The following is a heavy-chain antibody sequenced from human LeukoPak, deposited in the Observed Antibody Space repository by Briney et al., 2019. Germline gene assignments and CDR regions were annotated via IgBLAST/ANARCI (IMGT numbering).Heavy chain of an antibody. D-gene: IGHD3-10*01. CDR2: IISSSSTI. V-gene: IGHV3-48*04. CDR3: ARGGGYLY. Sequence: GGSLRLSCAASGFTFSSYGMNWVRQAPGKGLEWVSYIISSSSTIYYADSVKGRFTISRDNAKNSLYLQMNGLRAEDTAVYYCARGGGYLYWGQGTLVTVSS. CDR1: GFTFSSYG. J-gene: IGHJ4*02.